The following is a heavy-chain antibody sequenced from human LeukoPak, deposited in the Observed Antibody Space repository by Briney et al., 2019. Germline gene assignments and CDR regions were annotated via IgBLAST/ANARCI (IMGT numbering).Heavy chain of an antibody. Sequence: TGGSLRLSCVASGFTFDNYWMSWVRQAPGKGLEWVANINLGGNEKYYVDSVKGRFTISRDNSKNTLYLQMNSLRAEDTAVYYCARVGPQYYFDYWGQGTLVTVSS. J-gene: IGHJ4*02. CDR2: INLGGNEK. V-gene: IGHV3-7*01. CDR1: GFTFDNYW. CDR3: ARVGPQYYFDY.